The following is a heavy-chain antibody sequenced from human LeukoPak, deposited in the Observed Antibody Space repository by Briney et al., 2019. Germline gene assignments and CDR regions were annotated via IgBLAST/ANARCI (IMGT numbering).Heavy chain of an antibody. CDR2: IKSKTDGGTT. CDR3: QYYYDSSGYPDFDY. V-gene: IGHV3-15*01. J-gene: IGHJ4*02. Sequence: GGSLRLSCAASGFTFSNAWMSWVRQAPGKGLEWVGRIKSKTDGGTTDYAAPVKGRFTISRDDSKNTLYLQMNSLKTEDTAVYYCQYYYDSSGYPDFDYWGQGTLVTVSS. D-gene: IGHD3-22*01. CDR1: GFTFSNAW.